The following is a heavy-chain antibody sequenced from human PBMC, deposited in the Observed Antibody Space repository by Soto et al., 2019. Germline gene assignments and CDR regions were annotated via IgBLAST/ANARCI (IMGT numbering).Heavy chain of an antibody. CDR1: GFDFSDFH. D-gene: IGHD2-21*01. Sequence: GGSLRLSCAGSGFDFSDFHISWVRQAPGKGLEWISYISSSLGHTDYADSVKGRFTISRDSSNNTLYVQMTSLRAEDTAVYYCARGLHSLFDYWGQGTLVTVSS. V-gene: IGHV3-11*06. J-gene: IGHJ4*02. CDR3: ARGLHSLFDY. CDR2: ISSSLGHT.